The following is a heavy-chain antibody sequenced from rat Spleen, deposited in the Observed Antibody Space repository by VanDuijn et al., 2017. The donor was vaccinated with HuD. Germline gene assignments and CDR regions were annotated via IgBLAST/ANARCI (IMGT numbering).Heavy chain of an antibody. CDR2: ISYDGETT. Sequence: EVQLVESGGGLVQPGRSMKLSCEASGFTFGDYGMAWIRQAPKKGLEWVAYISYDGETTYYRNSVTGRFTITRDNAKSTLYLQMDSLRSEDTATYYCARGDSGPRPPFDYWGQGVMVTVSS. CDR1: GFTFGDYG. CDR3: ARGDSGPRPPFDY. V-gene: IGHV5-7*01. D-gene: IGHD4-3*01. J-gene: IGHJ2*01.